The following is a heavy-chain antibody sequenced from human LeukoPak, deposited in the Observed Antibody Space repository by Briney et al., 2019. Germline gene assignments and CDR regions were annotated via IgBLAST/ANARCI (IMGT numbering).Heavy chain of an antibody. CDR2: FSRSGIYI. J-gene: IGHJ4*02. Sequence: PGGSLRLSCTASGFPINSYTMNWVRQAPGKGLEWVSSFSRSGIYIYYGDSVKGRFTISRDNAKNSLYLQTNSLRAEDTAVYYCARQTTVTPDAWDGFDYWGQGTQVTVSS. V-gene: IGHV3-21*01. CDR3: ARQTTVTPDAWDGFDY. D-gene: IGHD4-11*01. CDR1: GFPINSYT.